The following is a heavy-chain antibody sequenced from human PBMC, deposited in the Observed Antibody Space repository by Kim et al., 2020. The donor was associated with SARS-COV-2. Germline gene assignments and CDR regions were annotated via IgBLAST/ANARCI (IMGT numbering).Heavy chain of an antibody. CDR2: IYSSGAT. CDR3: ARGGIGVPGAAVTRYCYYTMDV. CDR1: GDSIGSYY. V-gene: IGHV4-4*07. Sequence: SETLSLTCSVSGDSIGSYYWNWIRQPAGKGLEYIGRIYSSGATNYNPSLKSRVSVSVDTSKNRFSLRLNSVTAADTAVYYCARGGIGVPGAAVTRYCYYTMDVWGQGTPVTVSS. J-gene: IGHJ6*02. D-gene: IGHD6-19*01.